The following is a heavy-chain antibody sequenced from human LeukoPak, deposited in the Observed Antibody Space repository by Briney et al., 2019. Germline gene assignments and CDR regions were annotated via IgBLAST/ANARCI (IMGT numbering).Heavy chain of an antibody. Sequence: PGGSLRLSCAASGFTFSSYAMSWVRQAPGKGLEWVSAISGSGGSTCYADSVKGRFTISGDNSKNTLYLQMNSLRAEDTAVYYCATFVEMATIVDYWGQGTLVTVSS. CDR1: GFTFSSYA. CDR3: ATFVEMATIVDY. D-gene: IGHD5-24*01. CDR2: ISGSGGST. J-gene: IGHJ4*02. V-gene: IGHV3-23*01.